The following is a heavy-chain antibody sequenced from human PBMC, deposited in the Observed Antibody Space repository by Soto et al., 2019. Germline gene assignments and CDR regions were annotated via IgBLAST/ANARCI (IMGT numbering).Heavy chain of an antibody. D-gene: IGHD1-20*01. Sequence: GGSLRLSCAASGFTFSSYSMNWVRQAPGKGLEWVSSISSSSSYIYYADSVKGRFTISIDNAKNSLYLQMNSLRAEDTAVYYCAREGYNWNRNQDFDYWGQGTLVTVSS. CDR2: ISSSSSYI. J-gene: IGHJ4*02. CDR3: AREGYNWNRNQDFDY. V-gene: IGHV3-21*01. CDR1: GFTFSSYS.